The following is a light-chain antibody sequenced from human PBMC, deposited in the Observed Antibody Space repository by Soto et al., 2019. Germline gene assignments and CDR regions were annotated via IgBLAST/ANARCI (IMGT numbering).Light chain of an antibody. J-gene: IGKJ1*01. CDR2: GAS. Sequence: EIVLTQSPGTLSLSPGERATLSCRASQSVSSSYLAWYQQKPGQPPRLLIYGASGRATGIPDRFSGSGSGTDFTLTISRLEPEDFAVYYCQQYGSAPTCGQGTKVEIK. V-gene: IGKV3-20*01. CDR3: QQYGSAPT. CDR1: QSVSSSY.